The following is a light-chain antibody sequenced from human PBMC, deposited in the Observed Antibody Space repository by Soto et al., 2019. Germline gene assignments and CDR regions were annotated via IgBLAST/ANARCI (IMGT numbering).Light chain of an antibody. J-gene: IGLJ1*01. V-gene: IGLV2-14*01. CDR1: SSDVGAYNY. CDR2: EVS. CDR3: SSYTSSSTYV. Sequence: QSVLAQPASVSGSPGQSITISCTGTSSDVGAYNYVSWYQQHPGKAPKLMIYEVSNRPSGVSNRFSGSKSGNTASLTISGLQAEGEADYYCSSYTSSSTYVFATGTKVTVL.